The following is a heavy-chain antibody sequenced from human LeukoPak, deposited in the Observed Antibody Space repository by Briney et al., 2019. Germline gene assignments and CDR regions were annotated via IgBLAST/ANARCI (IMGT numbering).Heavy chain of an antibody. V-gene: IGHV3-30*04. Sequence: GGSLRLSCAASGFTFSSYAMHWVRQAPGKGLEWVALISYDGSNEYYTDSVKGRFTISRDNSKNTLYLQMNSLRAEDTAVYYCAKGGSSWRFYYYYYYMDVWGKGTTVTVSS. J-gene: IGHJ6*03. CDR1: GFTFSSYA. CDR3: AKGGSSWRFYYYYYYMDV. D-gene: IGHD6-13*01. CDR2: ISYDGSNE.